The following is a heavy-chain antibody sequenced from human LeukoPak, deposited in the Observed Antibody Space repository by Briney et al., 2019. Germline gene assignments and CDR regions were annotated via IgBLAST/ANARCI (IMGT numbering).Heavy chain of an antibody. CDR3: ARDSSSGWYGEDY. Sequence: RAGGSLRLSCAASGFTFEDYGMSWVRQAPGKGLEWVSGINWNGGSTGYADSVKGRFTISRDNAKNSLYLQMNSLRAEDTALYYCARDSSSGWYGEDYWGQGTLVTVSS. CDR2: INWNGGST. D-gene: IGHD6-19*01. CDR1: GFTFEDYG. J-gene: IGHJ4*02. V-gene: IGHV3-20*04.